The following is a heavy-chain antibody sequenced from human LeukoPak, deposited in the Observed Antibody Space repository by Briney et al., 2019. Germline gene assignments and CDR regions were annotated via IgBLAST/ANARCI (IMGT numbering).Heavy chain of an antibody. Sequence: GGSLRLSCADSGNYCMHWVRQAPGKGLVWVSHINSDGCWTSYADSVKGRFTISKDNAKNTVYLQMNNLRAEDTAVYYCVSFYETYWGRGTLVTVSS. J-gene: IGHJ4*02. CDR1: GNYC. CDR3: VSFYETY. D-gene: IGHD2-2*01. V-gene: IGHV3-74*01. CDR2: INSDGCWT.